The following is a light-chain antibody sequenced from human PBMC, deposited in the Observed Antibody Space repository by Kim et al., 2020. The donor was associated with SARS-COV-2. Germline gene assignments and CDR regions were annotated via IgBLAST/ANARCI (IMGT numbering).Light chain of an antibody. CDR3: QHYSRFPYT. J-gene: IGKJ2*01. Sequence: SASVGDRVTITCRASENIGNELAWYEQKPGRAPSLRIYLASTLDSGVPSRFSGTGSGTEFSLSITSLQPNDFATYYCQHYSRFPYTFGQGTKLEI. CDR2: LAS. V-gene: IGKV1-5*03. CDR1: ENIGNE.